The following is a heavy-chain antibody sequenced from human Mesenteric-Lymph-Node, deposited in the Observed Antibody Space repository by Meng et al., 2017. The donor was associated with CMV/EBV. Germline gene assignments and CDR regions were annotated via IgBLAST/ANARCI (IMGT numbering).Heavy chain of an antibody. V-gene: IGHV5-51*01. CDR3: ARRYCSSTSCQYNWFDP. CDR2: IYPSDSDT. D-gene: IGHD2-2*01. CDR1: GYSFSNDW. Sequence: GGSLRLSCKASGYSFSNDWIAWVRQMPGRGLEWMGIIYPSDSDTRYSPSFQGQVTISADKSISTAYLQWSSLKASDTAMYYCARRYCSSTSCQYNWFDPWGQGTLVTVSS. J-gene: IGHJ5*02.